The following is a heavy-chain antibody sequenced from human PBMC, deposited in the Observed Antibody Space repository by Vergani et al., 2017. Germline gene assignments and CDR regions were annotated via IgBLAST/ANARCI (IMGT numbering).Heavy chain of an antibody. CDR1: GYSISSGYY. CDR2: IYHSGST. CDR3: ARADYGGNRYWYFDL. D-gene: IGHD4-23*01. J-gene: IGHJ2*01. Sequence: QVQLQESGPGLVKPSETLSLTCTVSGYSISSGYYWGWIRQPPGKGLEGIGSIYHSGSTYYNPSHKSRVTISVDTSKNQFSLKLSSVTASDTAVYYCARADYGGNRYWYFDLWGRGTLVTVSS. V-gene: IGHV4-38-2*02.